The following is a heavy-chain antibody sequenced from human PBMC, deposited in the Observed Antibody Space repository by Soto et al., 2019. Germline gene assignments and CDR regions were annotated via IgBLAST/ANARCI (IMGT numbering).Heavy chain of an antibody. V-gene: IGHV3-7*01. J-gene: IGHJ3*02. D-gene: IGHD3-22*01. Sequence: GGSLRLSCAASGITFITYGMSWVRQAPGKGLEWVANIKQDGSEKYYVDSVKGRFTISRDNAKNSLYLQMNSLRAEDTAVYYCARDRGYYDSSGYYYSAFDIWGQGTMVTVSS. CDR1: GITFITYG. CDR3: ARDRGYYDSSGYYYSAFDI. CDR2: IKQDGSEK.